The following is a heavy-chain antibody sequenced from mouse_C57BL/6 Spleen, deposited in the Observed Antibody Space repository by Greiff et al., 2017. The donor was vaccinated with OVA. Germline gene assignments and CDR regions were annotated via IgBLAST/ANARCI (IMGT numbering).Heavy chain of an antibody. CDR3: ARTTVAEAFDY. D-gene: IGHD1-1*01. V-gene: IGHV1-19*01. J-gene: IGHJ2*01. Sequence: VQLQQSGPVLVKPGASVKMSCKASGYTFTDYYMNWVKQSHGKSLEWIGVINPYNGGTSYNQKFKGKATLTVDKSSSTAYMELNSLTSEDSAVYYCARTTVAEAFDYWGQGTTLTVSS. CDR2: INPYNGGT. CDR1: GYTFTDYY.